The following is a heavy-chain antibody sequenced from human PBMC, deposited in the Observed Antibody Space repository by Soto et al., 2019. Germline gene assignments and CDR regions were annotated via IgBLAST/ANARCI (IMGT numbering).Heavy chain of an antibody. Sequence: GASVKVSCKASGYTFTGYYMHWVRQAPGQGLEWMGWINPNSGGTNYAQKFQGRVTMTRDTSISTAYMELSRLRSDDTAVYYCARDRWEPPFYYYYGMDVWGQGTTVTVSS. D-gene: IGHD1-26*01. V-gene: IGHV1-2*02. J-gene: IGHJ6*02. CDR2: INPNSGGT. CDR3: ARDRWEPPFYYYYGMDV. CDR1: GYTFTGYY.